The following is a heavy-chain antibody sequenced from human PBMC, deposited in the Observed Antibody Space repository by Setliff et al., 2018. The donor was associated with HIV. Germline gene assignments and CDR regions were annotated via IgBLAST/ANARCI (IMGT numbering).Heavy chain of an antibody. CDR3: ARGAGSPHWYYDTWSGPSSGYFQH. J-gene: IGHJ1*01. CDR2: INPNSGGT. Sequence: ASVKVSCKASGYTLAGYFMHWVRQAPGQGLEWMGWINPNSGGTNYAQKFQGRVTMTRDTSISTAYLDLSRLRSDDPAVYYCARGAGSPHWYYDTWSGPSSGYFQHWGQGTLVTVSS. V-gene: IGHV1-2*02. CDR1: GYTLAGYF. D-gene: IGHD3-3*01.